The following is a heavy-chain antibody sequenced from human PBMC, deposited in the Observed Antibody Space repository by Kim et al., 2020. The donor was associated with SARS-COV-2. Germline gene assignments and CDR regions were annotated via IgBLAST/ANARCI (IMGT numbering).Heavy chain of an antibody. J-gene: IGHJ4*02. CDR3: ARVGDYVWGSYRHKFFDY. CDR2: IWYDGSNK. CDR1: GFTFSSYG. D-gene: IGHD3-16*02. V-gene: IGHV3-33*01. Sequence: GGSLRLSCAASGFTFSSYGMHWVRQAPGKGLEWVAVIWYDGSNKYYADSVKGRFTISRDNSKNTLYLQMNRLRAEDTAVYYGARVGDYVWGSYRHKFFDYWGRGSLVTVSS.